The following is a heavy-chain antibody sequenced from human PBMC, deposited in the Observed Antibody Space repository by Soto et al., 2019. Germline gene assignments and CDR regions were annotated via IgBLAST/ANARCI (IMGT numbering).Heavy chain of an antibody. V-gene: IGHV1-18*01. CDR3: AREIYQHHAGFPGTTAYFDY. CDR2: ISAYNGNT. Sequence: ASVQVSCPASGSTFPSYGISWVRQAPGQGLEWMGWISAYNGNTNYAQKLQGRVTMTTDTSTSTAYMELRSLRSDDTAVYYCAREIYQHHAGFPGTTAYFDYWGQGTLVTVSS. D-gene: IGHD1-7*01. CDR1: GSTFPSYG. J-gene: IGHJ4*02.